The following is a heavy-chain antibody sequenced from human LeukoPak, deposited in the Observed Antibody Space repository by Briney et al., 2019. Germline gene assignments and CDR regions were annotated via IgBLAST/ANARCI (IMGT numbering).Heavy chain of an antibody. CDR1: GFTFSSYE. CDR2: ISSSGSTI. Sequence: TGGSLRLSCAASGFTFSSYEMNWVRQALGKGLEWVSYISSSGSTIYYADSVEGRFTISRDNAKNSLYLQMNSLRAEDTAVYYCARVRYSRYFDYWGQGTLVTVSS. J-gene: IGHJ4*02. V-gene: IGHV3-48*03. CDR3: ARVRYSRYFDY. D-gene: IGHD4-11*01.